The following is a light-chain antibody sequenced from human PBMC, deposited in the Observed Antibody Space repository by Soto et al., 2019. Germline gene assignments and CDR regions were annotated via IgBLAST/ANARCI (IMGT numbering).Light chain of an antibody. Sequence: AIRMTQSPSSFSASTGDRVTITCRASQGISSYLAWYQQKPGKAPKLLIYAAATLQRGAPSRFSASGSGLDFTLTISRLQSEDFATYYCQQYLSYPYTFGQGTKLEI. CDR1: QGISSY. V-gene: IGKV1-8*01. J-gene: IGKJ2*01. CDR3: QQYLSYPYT. CDR2: AAA.